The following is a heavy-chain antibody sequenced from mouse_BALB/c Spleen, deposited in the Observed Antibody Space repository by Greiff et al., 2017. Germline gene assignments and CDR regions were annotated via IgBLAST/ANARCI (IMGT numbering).Heavy chain of an antibody. D-gene: IGHD2-10*02. V-gene: IGHV7-3*02. J-gene: IGHJ2*01. Sequence: EVQGVESGGGLVQPGGSLRLSCATSGFTFTDYYMSWVRQPPGKALEWLGFIRNKANGYTTEYSASVKGRFTISRDNSQSILYLQMNTLRAEDSATYYCARDIKYGVLDYWGQGTTLTVSS. CDR1: GFTFTDYY. CDR3: ARDIKYGVLDY. CDR2: IRNKANGYTT.